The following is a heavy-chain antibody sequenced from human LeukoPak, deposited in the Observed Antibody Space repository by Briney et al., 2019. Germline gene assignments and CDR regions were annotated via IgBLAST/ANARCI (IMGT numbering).Heavy chain of an antibody. D-gene: IGHD3-3*01. CDR3: ARLANYDFWRGPYPHDAFDI. CDR1: GGSISSYY. Sequence: PSETLSLTCTVSGGSISSYYWSWIRQPPGKGLEWIGYIYYNGSTNYNPSLKSRVTISVDTSKNQFSLKVTSVTAADTAVFYCARLANYDFWRGPYPHDAFDIWGQGTMVTVSS. J-gene: IGHJ3*02. V-gene: IGHV4-59*08. CDR2: IYYNGST.